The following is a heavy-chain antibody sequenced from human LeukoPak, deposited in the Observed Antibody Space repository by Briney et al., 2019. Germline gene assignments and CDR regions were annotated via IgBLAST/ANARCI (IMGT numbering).Heavy chain of an antibody. CDR1: GFTFDDYA. Sequence: GRSLRLSCAASGFTFDDYAMHWVRQAPGKGLEWVSGISWNSGSIGYADSVKGRFTISRDNAKNSLYLQMNSLRAEDTALYYCAKDIHGSGSYTDPFDYWGQGPWSPSPQ. J-gene: IGHJ4*02. CDR2: ISWNSGSI. CDR3: AKDIHGSGSYTDPFDY. V-gene: IGHV3-9*01. D-gene: IGHD3-10*01.